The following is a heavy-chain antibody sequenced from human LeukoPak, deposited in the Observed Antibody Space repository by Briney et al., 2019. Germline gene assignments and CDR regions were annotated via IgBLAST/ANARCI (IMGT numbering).Heavy chain of an antibody. Sequence: SETLSLTCTVSGGSISSYYWSWIRQPPGKGLEWIGYIYYSGSTNYNPSLKSRVTISVDTSKNQFSLKLSSVTAADTAVYYRARGTGYSYGFDYWGQGTLVTVSS. CDR1: GGSISSYY. V-gene: IGHV4-59*01. D-gene: IGHD5-18*01. J-gene: IGHJ4*02. CDR3: ARGTGYSYGFDY. CDR2: IYYSGST.